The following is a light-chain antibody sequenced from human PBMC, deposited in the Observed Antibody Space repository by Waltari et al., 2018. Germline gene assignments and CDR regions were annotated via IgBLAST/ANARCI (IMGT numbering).Light chain of an antibody. Sequence: DIQMTQSPSTLSASVGDRVTITCRASQSVGYWFAWYQQKPGRSPNALIYKVSNLESGVPSRFSGSGSGTDFTLTICSLQPDDFATYYCQHYNGYPLTFGHGTKVEIK. V-gene: IGKV1-5*03. CDR1: QSVGYW. J-gene: IGKJ1*01. CDR3: QHYNGYPLT. CDR2: KVS.